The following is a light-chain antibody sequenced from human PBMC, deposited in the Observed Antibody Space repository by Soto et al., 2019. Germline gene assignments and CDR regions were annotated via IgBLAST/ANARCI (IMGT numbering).Light chain of an antibody. V-gene: IGKV3-15*01. Sequence: DIVMTQSPATLSVSPGERATLSCSASQSVSSNLAWYQQKPGQAPRLLVYGASTRATGIPARFSGSGSGTEFILTISSLQSEDFALYYCPQYNNWPSFTFGPGTKVDIK. J-gene: IGKJ3*01. CDR3: PQYNNWPSFT. CDR2: GAS. CDR1: QSVSSN.